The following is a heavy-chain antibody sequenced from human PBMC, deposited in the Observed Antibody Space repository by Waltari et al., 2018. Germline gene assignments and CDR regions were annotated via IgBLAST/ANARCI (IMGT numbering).Heavy chain of an antibody. CDR3: ASDYSGSQLALGY. J-gene: IGHJ4*02. Sequence: QLQLQESGPGLVKPSETLSLTCTVSGGSISSSSYYWGWIRQPPGQGLEWIGRIYYIGSTYFTPSLKSRVAIAVDTSKNKFSLKLISVTAADTAVYYCASDYSGSQLALGYWGQGTLVTVSS. CDR1: GGSISSSSYY. D-gene: IGHD1-26*01. CDR2: IYYIGST. V-gene: IGHV4-39*01.